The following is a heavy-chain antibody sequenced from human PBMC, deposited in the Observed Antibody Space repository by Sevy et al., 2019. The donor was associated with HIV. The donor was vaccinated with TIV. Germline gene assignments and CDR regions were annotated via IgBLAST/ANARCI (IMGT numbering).Heavy chain of an antibody. Sequence: SETLSLTCAVHDGSFSGYYWNWIRQLPGKGLEWIGEINEGGITYYNPSLKSRVTISVDTSKKQFSLKLNAVTAVDSAVYFCARSPAVVVVPGAPSWFDPWGQGTLVTVSS. V-gene: IGHV4-34*01. D-gene: IGHD2-2*01. CDR1: DGSFSGYY. CDR3: ARSPAVVVVPGAPSWFDP. CDR2: INEGGIT. J-gene: IGHJ5*02.